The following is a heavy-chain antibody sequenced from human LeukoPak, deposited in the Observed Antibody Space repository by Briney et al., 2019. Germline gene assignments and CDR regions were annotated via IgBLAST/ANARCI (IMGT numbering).Heavy chain of an antibody. J-gene: IGHJ4*02. CDR2: IRYDGSNK. V-gene: IGHV3-30*02. D-gene: IGHD3-3*01. Sequence: GGSLRLSCAASGFTFSSYGMHWVRRAPGKGLEWVAFIRYDGSNKYYADSVKGRFTISRDNSKNTLYLQMNSLRAEDTAVYYCAKEGRSTIFGVVADYWGQGTLVTVSS. CDR3: AKEGRSTIFGVVADY. CDR1: GFTFSSYG.